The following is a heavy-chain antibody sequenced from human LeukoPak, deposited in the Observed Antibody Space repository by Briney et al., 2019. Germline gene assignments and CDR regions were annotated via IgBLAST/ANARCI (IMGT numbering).Heavy chain of an antibody. V-gene: IGHV3-30-3*01. J-gene: IGHJ4*02. D-gene: IGHD2-2*01. CDR1: GFTFSSYA. CDR3: ARGPDPYCSSTSCPILFDY. Sequence: GGSLRLSCAASGFTFSSYAMHWVRQAPGEGLEWVAVISYDGSNKYYADSVKGRFTISRDNSKNTLYLQMNSLRAEDTAVYYCARGPDPYCSSTSCPILFDYWGQGTLVTVSS. CDR2: ISYDGSNK.